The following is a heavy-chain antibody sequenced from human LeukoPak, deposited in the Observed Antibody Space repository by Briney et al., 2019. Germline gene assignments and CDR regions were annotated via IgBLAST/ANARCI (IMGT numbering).Heavy chain of an antibody. D-gene: IGHD1-14*01. CDR3: ARMDHTQLAYYMDV. V-gene: IGHV4-59*01. Sequence: PSETLSLTCTVSGGSISSYYWSWIRQPPGKGLEWIGYIYYSRSTNYNPSLKSRVTISVDTSKNQFSLKLSSVTAADTAVYYCARMDHTQLAYYMDVWGKGTTVTVSS. CDR2: IYYSRST. CDR1: GGSISSYY. J-gene: IGHJ6*03.